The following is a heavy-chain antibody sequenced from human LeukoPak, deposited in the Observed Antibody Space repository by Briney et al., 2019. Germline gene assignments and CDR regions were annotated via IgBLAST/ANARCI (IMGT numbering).Heavy chain of an antibody. Sequence: GSLRLSCAASGFTVSSNYMSWVRQAPGKGLEWVSVIYSGGSTYYADSAKGRFTISRDNSKNTLYLQMNSLRAEDTAVYYCASLHWLYGMDVWGQGTTVTVSS. J-gene: IGHJ6*02. CDR2: IYSGGST. V-gene: IGHV3-53*01. D-gene: IGHD3-22*01. CDR1: GFTVSSNY. CDR3: ASLHWLYGMDV.